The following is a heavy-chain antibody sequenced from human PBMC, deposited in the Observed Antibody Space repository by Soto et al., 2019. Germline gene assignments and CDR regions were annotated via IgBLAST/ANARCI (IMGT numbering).Heavy chain of an antibody. J-gene: IGHJ2*01. CDR3: ARIGHYWYFDL. CDR2: IYYSGST. Sequence: QVQLQESGPGLVKPSETLSLTCTVSGGSISSYYWSWIRQPPGKGLEWIGYIYYSGSTNYNPSLKSRVTISVDTSKNQFSLKLSSVTAADTAVYYCARIGHYWYFDLWGRGTLVTVSS. CDR1: GGSISSYY. V-gene: IGHV4-59*08. D-gene: IGHD3-10*01.